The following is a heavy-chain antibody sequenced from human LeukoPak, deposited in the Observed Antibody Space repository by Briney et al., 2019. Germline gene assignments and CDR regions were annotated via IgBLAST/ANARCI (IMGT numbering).Heavy chain of an antibody. J-gene: IGHJ2*01. CDR2: ISSSSSYI. CDR1: GFTFSSYS. CDR3: ARDRGYSNSMGYFDL. V-gene: IGHV3-21*01. Sequence: GGSLRLSCAASGFTFSSYSMNWVRQAPGKGLEWVSSISSSSSYINYADSVKGRFTISRENAKNSLYLQMNSLRAEDTAVYYCARDRGYSNSMGYFDLWGRGTLVTVSS. D-gene: IGHD4-11*01.